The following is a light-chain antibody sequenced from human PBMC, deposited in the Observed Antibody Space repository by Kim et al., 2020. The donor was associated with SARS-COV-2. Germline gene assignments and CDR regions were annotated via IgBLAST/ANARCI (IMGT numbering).Light chain of an antibody. V-gene: IGLV1-47*01. CDR2: RNN. J-gene: IGLJ3*02. CDR1: TSNIGNNY. CDR3: AAWDDSLSGRV. Sequence: QSVLTQPPSASGTPGQRVTISCSGSTSNIGNNYVFWYHQLPGTAPKLLIYRNNQRPSGVPDRFSGSKSGTSASLAISGLRSEDEAVYYCAAWDDSLSGRVFGGGTKLTVL.